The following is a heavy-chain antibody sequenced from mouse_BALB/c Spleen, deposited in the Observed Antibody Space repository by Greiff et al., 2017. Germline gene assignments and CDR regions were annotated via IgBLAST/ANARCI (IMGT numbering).Heavy chain of an antibody. CDR3: ARTSNYDMAMDY. V-gene: IGHV14-3*02. CDR1: GFNIKDTY. D-gene: IGHD2-5*01. CDR2: IDPANGNT. Sequence: VQLKQSGAELVKPGASVKLSCTASGFNIKDTYMHWVKQRPEQGLEWIGRIDPANGNTKYDPKFQGKATITADTSSNTAYLQLSSLTSEDTAVYYCARTSNYDMAMDYWGQGTSVTVSS. J-gene: IGHJ4*01.